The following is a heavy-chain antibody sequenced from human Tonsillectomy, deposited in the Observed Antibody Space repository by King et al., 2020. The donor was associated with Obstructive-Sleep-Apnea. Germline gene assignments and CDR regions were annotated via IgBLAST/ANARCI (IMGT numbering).Heavy chain of an antibody. D-gene: IGHD5-18*01. J-gene: IGHJ6*02. CDR3: ARVEPLYTAMANYGMDV. CDR2: IYPGDSDT. CDR1: GYSFTSYW. Sequence: QLVQSGAEVKKPGESLKISCKGSGYSFTSYWIGWVRQMPGKGLEWMGIIYPGDSDTRYSPSFQGQVTISADKSISTAYLQWSSLKASDTAMYYCARVEPLYTAMANYGMDVWGQGTTVTVSS. V-gene: IGHV5-51*01.